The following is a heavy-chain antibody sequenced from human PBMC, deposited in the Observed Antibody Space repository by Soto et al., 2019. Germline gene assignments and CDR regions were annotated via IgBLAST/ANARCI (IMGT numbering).Heavy chain of an antibody. D-gene: IGHD5-18*01. CDR2: ISDSSSTI. CDR1: GFTFSTYN. Sequence: GGSLRLSCAASGFTFSTYNMNWVRQAPGKGLEWVSYISDSSSTIHYADSVKGRFTISRDNAKNSLYLQMNSLRAEDTAVYYCARDLQGYSYGYGYWGQGTLVTVSS. CDR3: ARDLQGYSYGYGY. V-gene: IGHV3-48*01. J-gene: IGHJ4*02.